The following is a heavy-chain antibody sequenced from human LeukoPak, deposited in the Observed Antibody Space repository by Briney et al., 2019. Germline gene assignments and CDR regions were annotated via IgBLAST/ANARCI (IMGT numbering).Heavy chain of an antibody. D-gene: IGHD5-18*01. Sequence: GGSLRLSCAASGFTFSSYEMNWVRQAPGKGLEWVSYISSSGSTIYYADSVKGRFTISRDNSKNTLYLQMNSLRAEDTAVYYCARDMGPGAMVSYFDYWGQGTLVTVSS. CDR3: ARDMGPGAMVSYFDY. CDR1: GFTFSSYE. J-gene: IGHJ4*02. CDR2: ISSSGSTI. V-gene: IGHV3-48*03.